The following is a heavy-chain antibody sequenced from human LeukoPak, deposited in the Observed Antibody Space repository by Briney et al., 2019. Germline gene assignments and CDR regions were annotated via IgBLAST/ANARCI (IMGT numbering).Heavy chain of an antibody. J-gene: IGHJ6*03. CDR2: IYYSGST. CDR1: GGSISSYY. CDR3: ARRLYCSGGSCPIPYYYYYMDV. V-gene: IGHV4-59*01. D-gene: IGHD2-15*01. Sequence: PSETLSLTCTVSGGSISSYYWSWLRQPPGKGLEWIGYIYYSGSTNYNPSLKSRVTISVDTSKNQFSLKLSSVTAADTAVYYCARRLYCSGGSCPIPYYYYYMDVWGKGTTVTVSS.